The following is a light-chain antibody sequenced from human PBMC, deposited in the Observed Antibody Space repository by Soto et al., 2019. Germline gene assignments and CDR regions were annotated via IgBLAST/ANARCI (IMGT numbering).Light chain of an antibody. J-gene: IGLJ2*01. Sequence: QSVLTQPPSASGPPGQRATISCSGSSSNIGNNIVYWYQQLPGTAPQLLIHNNNQRHSGVPDRFSGAKSGTSASLAISGLQSEDEADYFCAAWDDSLSGVVFGGGTKVTVL. CDR3: AAWDDSLSGVV. CDR1: SSNIGNNI. CDR2: NNN. V-gene: IGLV1-44*01.